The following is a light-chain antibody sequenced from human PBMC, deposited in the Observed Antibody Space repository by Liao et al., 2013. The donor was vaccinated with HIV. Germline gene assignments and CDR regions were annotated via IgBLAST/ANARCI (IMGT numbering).Light chain of an antibody. Sequence: SYEMTQPPSVSVSPGQTASVTCSGDGLGDKYVSWYQQRPGHSPILVIYEDTKRPSGIPERFSASNSGDTATLTISGTQAMDEADYYCQAWDSTLYVFGTGTKVTVL. CDR1: GLGDKY. V-gene: IGLV3-1*01. CDR2: EDT. J-gene: IGLJ1*01. CDR3: QAWDSTLYV.